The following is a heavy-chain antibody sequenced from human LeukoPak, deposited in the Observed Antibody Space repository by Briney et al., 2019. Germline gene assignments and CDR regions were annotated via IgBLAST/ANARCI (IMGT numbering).Heavy chain of an antibody. Sequence: SETLSLTCAVYGGSFSDYYWSWIRQPPGKGLEWIGYIYFSGSTNYNPSLKSRVTISVDTSKNQFSLKLSSVTAADTAVYYCARDLGWELLRVFDIWGQGTMVTVSS. CDR2: IYFSGST. CDR3: ARDLGWELLRVFDI. J-gene: IGHJ3*02. V-gene: IGHV4-59*01. CDR1: GGSFSDYY. D-gene: IGHD1-26*01.